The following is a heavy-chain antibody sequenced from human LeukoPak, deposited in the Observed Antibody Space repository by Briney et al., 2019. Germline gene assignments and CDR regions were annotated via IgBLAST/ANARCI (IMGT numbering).Heavy chain of an antibody. D-gene: IGHD3-22*01. CDR2: IYYSGSP. CDR1: GGSLSSSSYY. J-gene: IGHJ4*02. CDR3: ARDRYYYDSRGYYPFGY. Sequence: PSETLSLTCSVSGGSLSSSSYYWGWLRQPPGKGLEWIGSIYYSGSPYYNPSLKSRVTISVDTSKNQFSLKLSSVTAADTAVYYCARDRYYYDSRGYYPFGYWGQGTLVTVSS. V-gene: IGHV4-39*07.